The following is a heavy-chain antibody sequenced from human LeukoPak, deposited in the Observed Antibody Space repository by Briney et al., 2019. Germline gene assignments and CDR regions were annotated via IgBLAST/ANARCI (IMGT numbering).Heavy chain of an antibody. CDR2: ISDDGSST. CDR1: GFTFSSSW. CDR3: ARATVTRWFDP. J-gene: IGHJ5*02. D-gene: IGHD4-17*01. Sequence: GGSLRLSCAASGFTFSSSWMHWVRQAPGKGLVWVSRISDDGSSTSYVDSVKGRFTISRDNAKNTLYLQMNSLRAEDTAVYYCARATVTRWFDPWGQGTLVTVSS. V-gene: IGHV3-74*01.